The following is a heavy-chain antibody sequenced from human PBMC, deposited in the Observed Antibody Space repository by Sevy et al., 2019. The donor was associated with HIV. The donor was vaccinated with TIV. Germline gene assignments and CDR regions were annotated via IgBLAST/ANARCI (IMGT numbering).Heavy chain of an antibody. V-gene: IGHV3-49*04. J-gene: IGHJ4*02. D-gene: IGHD4-4*01. CDR2: IRSKAYSGTI. CDR1: GFTFGDYA. Sequence: GGSLRLSCTASGFTFGDYAMSWVRQAPGKGLEWVGFIRSKAYSGTIEYAASVKGRFTISRDDSKSIAYLQVNSLKTEDTAVYYCTRDHDYSNPWYFDYWGQGTLVTVSS. CDR3: TRDHDYSNPWYFDY.